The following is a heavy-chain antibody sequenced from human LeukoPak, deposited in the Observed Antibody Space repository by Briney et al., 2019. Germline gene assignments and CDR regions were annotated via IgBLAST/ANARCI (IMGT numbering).Heavy chain of an antibody. CDR1: GYTLTELS. V-gene: IGHV1-24*01. CDR2: FDPEDGET. J-gene: IGHJ4*02. Sequence: ASVKVSCKVSGYTLTELSMHWVRQAPGKGLEWMGGFDPEDGETIYAQKFQGRVTMTEDTSTDTAYMELSSLRSEDTAVYYCATDLTRLYYDYVWGSYRLDYWGQGTLVTVSS. CDR3: ATDLTRLYYDYVWGSYRLDY. D-gene: IGHD3-16*02.